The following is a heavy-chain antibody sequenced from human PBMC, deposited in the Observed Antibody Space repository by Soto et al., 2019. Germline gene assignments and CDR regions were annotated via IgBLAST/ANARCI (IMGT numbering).Heavy chain of an antibody. V-gene: IGHV5-51*01. CDR1: GYSFTNYW. Sequence: RGESLKISCKASGYSFTNYWIGWVRQMPGKGLEWMGIIYPGDSDTRYSPSFQGQVTVSADKSISTTYLQWSSLKASDTAMYYCATGKGYCSSTSCLNAFDVWGQGTMVTVSS. D-gene: IGHD2-2*01. J-gene: IGHJ3*01. CDR2: IYPGDSDT. CDR3: ATGKGYCSSTSCLNAFDV.